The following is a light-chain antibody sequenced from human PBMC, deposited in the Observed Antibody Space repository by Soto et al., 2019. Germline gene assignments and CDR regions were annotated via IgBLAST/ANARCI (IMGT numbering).Light chain of an antibody. V-gene: IGLV1-40*01. J-gene: IGLJ1*01. CDR1: SSNIGAGYD. CDR3: QSYDSSRSGSYV. CDR2: GNS. Sequence: QSVLTQPPSVSGAPGQRVTISCTGSSSNIGAGYDVHWYQQLPGTAPKLLIYGNSNRPSGVPDRFSGSKSGTSASLAITGLQAEDEDEYYCQSYDSSRSGSYVFGAGTKVTVL.